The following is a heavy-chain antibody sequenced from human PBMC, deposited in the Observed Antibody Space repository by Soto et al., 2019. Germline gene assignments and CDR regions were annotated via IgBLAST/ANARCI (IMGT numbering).Heavy chain of an antibody. Sequence: PSETLSLTCSCSGGSLTSDCWNWVRQTPGKGLEWIGYIFYSGITYYNPSLKSRVTMSLDTSTNQFSLSMTSVTAADTAVYYCARGSALLFYYFDYWGQGTPVTVSS. D-gene: IGHD6-13*01. CDR3: ARGSALLFYYFDY. V-gene: IGHV4-59*08. J-gene: IGHJ4*02. CDR2: IFYSGIT. CDR1: GGSLTSDC.